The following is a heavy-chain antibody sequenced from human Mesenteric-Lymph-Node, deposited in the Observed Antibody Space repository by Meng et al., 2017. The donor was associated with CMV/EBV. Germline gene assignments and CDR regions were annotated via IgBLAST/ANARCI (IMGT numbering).Heavy chain of an antibody. J-gene: IGHJ4*02. CDR3: ARGSSYDILTGYFDY. Sequence: GQLNQWGGGLLKPSESLSVTCAVYGGSFSGYYWKWIRQSPEKGLEWIGEINHSGSTTYNPSFTSRIIISVDTSTNQISLNMSSVTAADTAVYYCARGSSYDILTGYFDYWGQGALVTVSS. CDR2: INHSGST. CDR1: GGSFSGYY. D-gene: IGHD3-9*01. V-gene: IGHV4-34*01.